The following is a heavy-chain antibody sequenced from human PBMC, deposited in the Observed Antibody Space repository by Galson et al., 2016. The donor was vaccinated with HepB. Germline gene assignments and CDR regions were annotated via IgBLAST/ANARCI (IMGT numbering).Heavy chain of an antibody. J-gene: IGHJ3*01. CDR1: GFTVSSYY. CDR2: IYRGGSK. V-gene: IGHV3-66*01. CDR3: ATRAPKYGDDEVDAFDV. Sequence: SLRLSCAASGFTVSSYYITWVRQAPGKGLEWLSIIYRGGSKSYADSVKGRFTISRDNPKNTLFLQMNSLRAEDTAVYYCATRAPKYGDDEVDAFDVWGQGTMVTVS. D-gene: IGHD2-21*01.